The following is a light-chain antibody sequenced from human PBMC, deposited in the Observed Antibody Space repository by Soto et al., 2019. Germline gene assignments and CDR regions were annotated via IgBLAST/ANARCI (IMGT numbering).Light chain of an antibody. V-gene: IGKV1-9*01. Sequence: DIELSESPAFLYESVGDRVTITCRASQGISSSLAWYQQKPGKAPKVLINAASTLQTGVPSRFSGSGSGTEFTLTISSLQPEDFAAYYCQQSYSTPFTFGPGTKVDIK. CDR2: AAS. CDR1: QGISSS. CDR3: QQSYSTPFT. J-gene: IGKJ3*01.